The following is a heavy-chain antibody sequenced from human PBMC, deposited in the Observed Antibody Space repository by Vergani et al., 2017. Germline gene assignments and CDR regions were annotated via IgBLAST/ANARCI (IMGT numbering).Heavy chain of an antibody. CDR2: IYYSGST. CDR1: GGSISSSSFY. J-gene: IGHJ4*02. D-gene: IGHD6-19*01. V-gene: IGHV4-39*07. CDR3: ARAITAVAGTNFFDY. Sequence: QLQLQESGPGLVKPSETLSLTCTVPGGSISSSSFYWGWIRQPPGKGLEWIGTIYYSGSTYYNPSSKRRVTIAIDTSKNQFSLKLSSVTAADTAVYYCARAITAVAGTNFFDYWGQGTLVTVSS.